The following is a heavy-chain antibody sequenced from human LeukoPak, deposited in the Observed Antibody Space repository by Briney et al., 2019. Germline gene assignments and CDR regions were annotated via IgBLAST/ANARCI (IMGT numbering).Heavy chain of an antibody. V-gene: IGHV1-2*06. J-gene: IGHJ4*02. D-gene: IGHD1-26*01. Sequence: ASVKVSCKASRYTFTAYYLHWVRQAPGQGLEWMGRINPNNGGTNYPQKFQGRVTMTRDTSINTAYMELSSLKSDDTAVYYCERGWELNARFFDYWGQGTLVTVSS. CDR1: RYTFTAYY. CDR3: ERGWELNARFFDY. CDR2: INPNNGGT.